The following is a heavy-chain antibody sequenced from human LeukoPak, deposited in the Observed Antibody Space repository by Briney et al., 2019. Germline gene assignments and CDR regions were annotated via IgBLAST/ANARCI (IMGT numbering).Heavy chain of an antibody. CDR3: ARGTVTMVDY. CDR2: IYSGGST. V-gene: IGHV3-66*01. D-gene: IGHD3-10*01. J-gene: IGHJ4*02. Sequence: PGGSLRLSCADSGFTVSSNYMSWDRQAPGRGLEWVSVIYSGGSTYYADSVKGRFTISRDNSKNTLFLQMNSLRAGDTAVYYCARGTVTMVDYWGQGTLVTVSS. CDR1: GFTVSSNY.